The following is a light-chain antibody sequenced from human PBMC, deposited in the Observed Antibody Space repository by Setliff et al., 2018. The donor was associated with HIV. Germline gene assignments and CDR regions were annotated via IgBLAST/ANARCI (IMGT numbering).Light chain of an antibody. Sequence: QSVLTQPASVSGSPGQSITISCTGTSSDVGAYDYVSWYQQHPGKAPKLIIYDVSHRPSGLSNRFSGSKSGNTASLTISGLQAEDEADYSCHSFASNTFYVFGTGTKGTV. CDR3: HSFASNTFYV. CDR1: SSDVGAYDY. J-gene: IGLJ1*01. V-gene: IGLV2-14*03. CDR2: DVS.